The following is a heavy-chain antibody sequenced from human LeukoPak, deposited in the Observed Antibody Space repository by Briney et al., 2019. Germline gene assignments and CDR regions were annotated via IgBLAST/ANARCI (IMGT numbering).Heavy chain of an antibody. CDR1: YGSISSYY. CDR2: IYSSGIT. D-gene: IGHD3-10*01. Sequence: SETLSLTCIVSYGSISSYYWSWIRQPPGKGLEWIGQIYSSGITNYSPSLKSRVTISVDTSKNQFSLKLTSVTAADTAVYYCARDFGAGSYRYGMDVWGQGTTVTVSS. V-gene: IGHV4-59*12. J-gene: IGHJ6*02. CDR3: ARDFGAGSYRYGMDV.